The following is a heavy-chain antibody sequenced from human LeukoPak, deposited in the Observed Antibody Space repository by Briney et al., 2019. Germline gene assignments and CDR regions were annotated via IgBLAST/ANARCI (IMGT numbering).Heavy chain of an antibody. CDR2: IIPILGIA. CDR1: GGTFSSYT. Sequence: SVKVSCKASGGTFSSYTISWVRQAPGQGLEWMGRIIPILGIANYAQKFQGRVTITADKSTSAAYMELSSLRSEDTAVYYCARAPGGILTGLDVWGQGTTVTVSS. V-gene: IGHV1-69*02. D-gene: IGHD3-9*01. CDR3: ARAPGGILTGLDV. J-gene: IGHJ6*02.